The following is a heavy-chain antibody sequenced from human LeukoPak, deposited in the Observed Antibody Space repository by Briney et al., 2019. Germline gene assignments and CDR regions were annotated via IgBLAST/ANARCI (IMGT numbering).Heavy chain of an antibody. CDR3: ARHLASPKSMTYFDY. D-gene: IGHD2-15*01. J-gene: IGHJ4*02. V-gene: IGHV4-39*01. CDR2: IYYSGST. Sequence: SETLSLTCTVSGGSINSYYWSWIRQPPGKGLEWIGSIYYSGSTYYNPSLKSRVTISVDTSKNQFSLKLSSVTAADTAVYYCARHLASPKSMTYFDYWGQGTLVTVSS. CDR1: GGSINSYY.